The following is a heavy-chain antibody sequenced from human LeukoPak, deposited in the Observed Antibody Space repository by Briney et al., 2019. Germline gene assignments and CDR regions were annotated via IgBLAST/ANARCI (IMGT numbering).Heavy chain of an antibody. CDR2: IRYDGSNK. Sequence: PGGSLRLSCAASGFTLSSYGMHWVRQAPGKGLEWVAFIRYDGSNKYYADSVKGRFTISRDNSKNTLYLQMNSLRAEDTAVYYCAKEIQLWFNTGDYWGQGTLVTVSS. J-gene: IGHJ4*02. CDR1: GFTLSSYG. CDR3: AKEIQLWFNTGDY. D-gene: IGHD5-18*01. V-gene: IGHV3-30*02.